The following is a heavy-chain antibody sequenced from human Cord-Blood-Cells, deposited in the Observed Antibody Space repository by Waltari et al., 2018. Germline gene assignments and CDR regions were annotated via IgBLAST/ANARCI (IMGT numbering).Heavy chain of an antibody. Sequence: QVQLQQGGAGLLKPSEPLSLTCAVYGGSFSDSYRSWIRQPPGKGLEWIGEINHRGSTNYNPSLKSRVTISVDTSKNQFSLKLSSVTAADTAVYYCARAHNWFDPWGQGTLVTVSS. V-gene: IGHV4-34*01. J-gene: IGHJ5*02. CDR3: ARAHNWFDP. CDR1: GGSFSDSY. CDR2: INHRGST.